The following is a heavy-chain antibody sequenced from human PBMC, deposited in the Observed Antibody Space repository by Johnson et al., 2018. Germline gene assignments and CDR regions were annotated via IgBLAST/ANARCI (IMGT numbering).Heavy chain of an antibody. Sequence: EVQLVESGGGLVQPGGSLRLSCVASGFTFRSYAMSWVRQAPGKGLEWVSAISGSGGSTYYADSVKGRFTISRDNSKNMLYLQMNGLRAGDTAVYSCAKCPYCVFWGGDDVLEIWGQGTLVTVSS. CDR2: ISGSGGST. V-gene: IGHV3-23*04. D-gene: IGHD3-3*01. J-gene: IGHJ3*02. CDR3: AKCPYCVFWGGDDVLEI. CDR1: GFTFRSYA.